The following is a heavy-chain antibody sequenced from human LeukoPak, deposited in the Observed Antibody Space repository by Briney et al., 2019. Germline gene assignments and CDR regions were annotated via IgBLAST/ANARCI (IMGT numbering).Heavy chain of an antibody. D-gene: IGHD3-9*01. CDR3: ASRHTKSSDFDWDIDY. V-gene: IGHV1-69*05. Sequence: SVKVSCKASGGTLSTYGISWVRQAPGQGLEWMGALIPIFGTPTYAQRFQGRLTITTDESTSTAYMELSSLRSEDTALYYCASRHTKSSDFDWDIDYWGQGTLITVTS. J-gene: IGHJ4*02. CDR1: GGTLSTYG. CDR2: LIPIFGTP.